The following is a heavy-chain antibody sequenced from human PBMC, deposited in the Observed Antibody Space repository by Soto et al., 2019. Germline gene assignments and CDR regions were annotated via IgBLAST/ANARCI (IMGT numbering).Heavy chain of an antibody. Sequence: WTWIRQTPGKGLEWIGDISHTGKTNYNPSLESRVTIAVDLSENQFSLELRSVTAADSALYFCARETWNTHGRHFRLEPWGQGTLVTVSS. CDR3: ARETWNTHGRHFRLEP. J-gene: IGHJ5*02. CDR2: ISHTGKT. D-gene: IGHD1-1*01. V-gene: IGHV4-59*01.